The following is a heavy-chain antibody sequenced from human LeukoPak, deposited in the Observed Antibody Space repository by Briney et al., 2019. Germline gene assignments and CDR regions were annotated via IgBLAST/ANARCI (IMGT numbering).Heavy chain of an antibody. D-gene: IGHD3-22*01. J-gene: IGHJ4*02. Sequence: GGSLRLSCAASGFTFSSYSMNWVRQAPGKGLEWVSSISSSSYIYYADSVKGRFTISRDNAKNSLYLQMNSLRAEDTAVYYCARGLNYYDSSPMAYYFDYWGQGTLVTVSS. V-gene: IGHV3-21*01. CDR1: GFTFSSYS. CDR2: ISSSSYI. CDR3: ARGLNYYDSSPMAYYFDY.